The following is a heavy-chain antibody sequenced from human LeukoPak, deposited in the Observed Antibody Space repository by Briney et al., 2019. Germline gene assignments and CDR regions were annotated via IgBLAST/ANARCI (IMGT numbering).Heavy chain of an antibody. V-gene: IGHV3-33*01. Sequence: GGSLRLSCAASGFTFSSYGMHWVRQAPGKGLEWVAVIWYDGSNKYYADSVKGRFTISRDNSKNTLYLQMNSLRAEDTAVYYCARDWSPFYYDSSGHPSCSDYWGQGNLVTVSS. D-gene: IGHD3-22*01. CDR1: GFTFSSYG. CDR3: ARDWSPFYYDSSGHPSCSDY. J-gene: IGHJ4*02. CDR2: IWYDGSNK.